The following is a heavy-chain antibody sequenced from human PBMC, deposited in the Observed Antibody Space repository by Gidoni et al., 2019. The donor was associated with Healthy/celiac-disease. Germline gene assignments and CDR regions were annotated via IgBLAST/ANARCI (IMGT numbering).Heavy chain of an antibody. V-gene: IGHV3-21*01. J-gene: IGHJ6*02. CDR2: ISSSSSYI. Sequence: EVQLVASGGGLVKPGGSLRLSCAASGFTFSSSSMNWVRQAPGKGLEWVSSISSSSSYIYYADSVKGRFTISRDNAKNSLYLQMNSLRAEDTAVYYCARGLVLMEYYYYYGMDVWGQGTTVTVSS. CDR3: ARGLVLMEYYYYYGMDV. CDR1: GFTFSSSS. D-gene: IGHD2-8*01.